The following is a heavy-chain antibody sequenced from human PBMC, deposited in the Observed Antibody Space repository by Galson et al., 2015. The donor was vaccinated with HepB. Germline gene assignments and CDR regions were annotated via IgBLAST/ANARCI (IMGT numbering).Heavy chain of an antibody. CDR1: GGSISSYY. Sequence: SETLSLTCTVSGGSISSYYWSWIRQPPGKGLEWIGYIYYSGSTNYNPSLKSRVTISVDTSKNQFSLKLSSVTAADTAVYYCARGQQGLSYYYMDVWGKGTTVTVSS. CDR3: ARGQQGLSYYYMDV. V-gene: IGHV4-59*01. D-gene: IGHD6-13*01. J-gene: IGHJ6*03. CDR2: IYYSGST.